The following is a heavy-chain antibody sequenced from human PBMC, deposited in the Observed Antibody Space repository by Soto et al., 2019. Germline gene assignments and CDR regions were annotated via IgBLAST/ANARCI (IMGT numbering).Heavy chain of an antibody. CDR3: ASYKAWNYGFAGDCSDP. J-gene: IGHJ5*02. CDR1: GGSISSYY. CDR2: IYYSGST. Sequence: PSETLSLTCTVSGGSISSYYWSWIRQPPGKGLEWIGYIYYSGSTNYNPSLKSRVTVSVDTSKNQFSLKLSSVTAADTAVYYCASYKAWNYGFAGDCSDPWCQGILVTVSS. D-gene: IGHD1-7*01. V-gene: IGHV4-59*01.